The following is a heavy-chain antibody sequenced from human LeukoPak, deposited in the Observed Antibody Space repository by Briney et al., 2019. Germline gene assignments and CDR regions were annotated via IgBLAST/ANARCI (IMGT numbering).Heavy chain of an antibody. Sequence: GGSLRLSCAASGFTFSNAWMNWVRQAPGKGLVWVSRINSDGSSTSYADSVKGRFTISRDNAKNTLFLQMNSLRAEDTAVYYCARGPGAFDIWGQGTMVTVSS. D-gene: IGHD2-2*01. J-gene: IGHJ3*02. V-gene: IGHV3-74*01. CDR2: INSDGSST. CDR1: GFTFSNAW. CDR3: ARGPGAFDI.